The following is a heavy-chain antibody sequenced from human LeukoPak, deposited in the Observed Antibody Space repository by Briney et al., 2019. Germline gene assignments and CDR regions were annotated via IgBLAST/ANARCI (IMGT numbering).Heavy chain of an antibody. CDR1: GGSISSSNW. D-gene: IGHD2-2*01. J-gene: IGHJ6*04. CDR3: ARIDCSSTSCYSNYYYYGMDV. Sequence: SGTLSLTCAVSGGSISSSNWWSWVRQPPGKGLEWIGEIYHSGSTNYNPSLKSRVTISVDKSKNQFSLKLSSVTAVDTAVYYCARIDCSSTSCYSNYYYYGMDVWGKGTTVTVSS. CDR2: IYHSGST. V-gene: IGHV4-4*02.